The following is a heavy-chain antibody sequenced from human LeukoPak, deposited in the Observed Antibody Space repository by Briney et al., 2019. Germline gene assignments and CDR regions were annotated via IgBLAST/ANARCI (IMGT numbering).Heavy chain of an antibody. CDR2: INPNSGNT. CDR1: GYAFTGYY. D-gene: IGHD3-9*01. V-gene: IGHV1-8*03. J-gene: IGHJ4*02. CDR3: ARGPSYDILTGYYSLDY. Sequence: ASVKVSCKASGYAFTGYYMHWVRQAPGQGLEWMGWINPNSGNTGYAQKFQGRVTITRNTSISTAYMELSSLRSEDTAVYYCARGPSYDILTGYYSLDYWGQGTLVTVSS.